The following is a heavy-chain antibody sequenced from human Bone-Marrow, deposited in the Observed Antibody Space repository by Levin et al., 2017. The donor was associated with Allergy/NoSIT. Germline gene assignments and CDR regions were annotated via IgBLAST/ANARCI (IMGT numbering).Heavy chain of an antibody. CDR2: MLSDGSNK. J-gene: IGHJ4*02. CDR3: ARDISAAGYFDH. CDR1: GFTFSTYT. D-gene: IGHD6-13*01. V-gene: IGHV3-30-3*01. Sequence: GGSLRLSCIASGFTFSTYTIHWVRQAPGKGLEWVAVMLSDGSNKYYAGSVKGRFTISRDDSKNTLYLQMISLRVEDTAVYYCARDISAAGYFDHWGQGSLVTVSS.